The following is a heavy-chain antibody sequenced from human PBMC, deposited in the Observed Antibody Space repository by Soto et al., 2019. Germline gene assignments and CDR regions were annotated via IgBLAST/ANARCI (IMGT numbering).Heavy chain of an antibody. CDR3: ARWGGGYYFVI. CDR2: IYHSGNT. Sequence: QVQLQESGPGLVKPSQTLSLTCSVSGGSITSGTYYWNWIRQHPGKGLEWIGYIYHSGNTYTIPSLKSRVTISVDTSKIQFSLNLSSVTAADTAVYYCARWGGGYYFVIWGQGSLVTVSS. D-gene: IGHD3-22*01. J-gene: IGHJ4*02. V-gene: IGHV4-31*03. CDR1: GGSITSGTYY.